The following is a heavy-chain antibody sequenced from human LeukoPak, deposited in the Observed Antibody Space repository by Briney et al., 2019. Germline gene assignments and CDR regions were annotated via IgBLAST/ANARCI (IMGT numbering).Heavy chain of an antibody. J-gene: IGHJ4*02. CDR3: ARDLSLYCSGGSCYSLNY. V-gene: IGHV3-21*01. D-gene: IGHD2-15*01. CDR1: GFTFSSYS. CDR2: ISSSSTYK. Sequence: GESLRLSCAASGFTFSSYSMNWVRQAPGKGLEWVSSISSSSTYKYYADSVKGRFTISRDDAKNSLYLQMNSLRAEDTAVYYCARDLSLYCSGGSCYSLNYWGQGTLVTVSS.